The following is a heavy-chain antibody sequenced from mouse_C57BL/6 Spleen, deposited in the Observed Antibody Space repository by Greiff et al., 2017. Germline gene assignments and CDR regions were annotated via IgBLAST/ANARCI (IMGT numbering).Heavy chain of an antibody. CDR3: ARDEERGRWAMDD. CDR2: IYPGDGDT. CDR1: GYAFSSYW. Sequence: VKLMESGAELVKPGASVKISCKASGYAFSSYWMNWVKQRPGKGLEWIGQIYPGDGDTNYNGKFKGKATLTADKSSSTAYMQLSSLTSEDSAVYFCARDEERGRWAMDDWGQGTSVTVSS. J-gene: IGHJ4*01. V-gene: IGHV1-80*01.